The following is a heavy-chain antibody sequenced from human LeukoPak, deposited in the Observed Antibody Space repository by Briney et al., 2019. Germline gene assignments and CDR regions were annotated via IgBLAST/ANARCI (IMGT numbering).Heavy chain of an antibody. J-gene: IGHJ4*02. CDR3: AKDYYDSSGYYDSSHAY. CDR1: GFTFIIYW. CDR2: INGDGSTT. Sequence: GGSLRLSCAASGFTFIIYWMHWVRQAPGKGLVWVSRINGDGSTTNYADSVKGRFSISRDNAKKTLYLQMNSLRVEDTAVYYCAKDYYDSSGYYDSSHAYWGQGTLVTVSS. V-gene: IGHV3-74*01. D-gene: IGHD3-22*01.